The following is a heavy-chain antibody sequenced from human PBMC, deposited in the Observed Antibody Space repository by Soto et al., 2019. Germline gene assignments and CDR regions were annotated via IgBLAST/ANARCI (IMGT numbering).Heavy chain of an antibody. J-gene: IGHJ6*02. CDR2: ISNEGGIE. V-gene: IGHV3-30-3*01. D-gene: IGHD3-10*01. Sequence: QVQLVQSGGGVVQPGRSLRLSCAASGFTLSDFAMHWVRQAPGKGLEWGALISNEGGIEHYGDSVRGRFTISRDNSKHMLYLPMTSLRVEDTAVYYCARSVPGVDVWGQGTTVTVSS. CDR3: ARSVPGVDV. CDR1: GFTLSDFA.